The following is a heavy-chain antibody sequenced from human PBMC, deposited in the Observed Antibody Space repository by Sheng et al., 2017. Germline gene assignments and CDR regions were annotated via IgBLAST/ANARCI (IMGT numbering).Heavy chain of an antibody. D-gene: IGHD5-18*01. J-gene: IGHJ6*02. V-gene: IGHV3-30*04. CDR1: GFTLSSYA. CDR2: IVYDGTDK. CDR3: VREGYSYVDQFYYIMDV. Sequence: QVQLVESGGGVVQPGTSLRLSCVASGFTLSSYAIHWVRQAPGKGLEWVAVIVYDGTDKYHADSVKGRFSISRDIYKETVFLEMNNLRTEDTAVYHCVREGYSYVDQFYYIMDVWGQGTTVTVSS.